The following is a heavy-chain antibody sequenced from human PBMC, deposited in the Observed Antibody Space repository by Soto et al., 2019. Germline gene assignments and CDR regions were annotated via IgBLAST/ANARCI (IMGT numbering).Heavy chain of an antibody. V-gene: IGHV3-30-3*01. D-gene: IGHD2-21*02. J-gene: IGHJ3*01. Sequence: QVQLVESGGGVVQPGRSLRLSCAASGFTFSSYAMHWVRQAPGKGLEWVAVISYDGSNKYYADSVKGRFTISRDNSKNTLYLQINSQRAEDTAVYYCARDQAYGGGDCSPTDDAFVFLGQGTMVSVSS. CDR3: ARDQAYGGGDCSPTDDAFVF. CDR2: ISYDGSNK. CDR1: GFTFSSYA.